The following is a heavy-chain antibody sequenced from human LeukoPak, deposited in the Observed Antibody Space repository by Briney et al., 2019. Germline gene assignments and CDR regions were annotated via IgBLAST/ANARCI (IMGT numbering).Heavy chain of an antibody. Sequence: PGGSLRLSCAASGFTFSSYAMSWVRQAPGKGLEWVSAISGSGGSTYYADSVKGRFTISRDNSKNTLYLQINSVRAEDTAVYYCARAYSSSWYDFWGQGTTVTVSS. CDR2: ISGSGGST. V-gene: IGHV3-23*01. CDR3: ARAYSSSWYDF. CDR1: GFTFSSYA. J-gene: IGHJ6*02. D-gene: IGHD6-13*01.